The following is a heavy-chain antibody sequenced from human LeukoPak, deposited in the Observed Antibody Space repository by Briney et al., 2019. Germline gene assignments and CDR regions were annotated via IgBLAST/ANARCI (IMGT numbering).Heavy chain of an antibody. Sequence: SETLSLTCTVSGGSISSYYWSWIRQPPGKGLEWIGYIYYSGSTNYNPSLKSRVTISVDTSKNQFSLKLSSVTAADTAAYFCARGPYCGGDCYSAYWGQGTLVTVSS. V-gene: IGHV4-59*12. D-gene: IGHD2-21*02. CDR2: IYYSGST. CDR1: GGSISSYY. J-gene: IGHJ4*02. CDR3: ARGPYCGGDCYSAY.